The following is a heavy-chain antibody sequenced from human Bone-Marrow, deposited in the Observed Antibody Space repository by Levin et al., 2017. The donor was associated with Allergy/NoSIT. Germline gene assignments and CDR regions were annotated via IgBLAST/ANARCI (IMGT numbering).Heavy chain of an antibody. CDR1: GVSITSGDYY. Sequence: SETLSLTCTVSGVSITSGDYYWSWIRQPPGTGLEWIGYIYYSGSTYYNPSLKSRVTISVDTSKNHFSLKLSSVTAADTAVYYCARLAQSGYDDFYYFDYWGQGTLVTVSS. J-gene: IGHJ4*02. D-gene: IGHD5-12*01. CDR3: ARLAQSGYDDFYYFDY. CDR2: IYYSGST. V-gene: IGHV4-30-4*01.